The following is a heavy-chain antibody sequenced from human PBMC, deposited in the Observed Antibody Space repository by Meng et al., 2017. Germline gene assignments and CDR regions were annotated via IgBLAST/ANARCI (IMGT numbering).Heavy chain of an antibody. CDR3: AKDKGIAAAGTSFGYFDY. CDR1: GFTFDDYA. V-gene: IGHV3-43D*03. J-gene: IGHJ4*02. CDR2: ISWDGGST. D-gene: IGHD6-13*01. Sequence: LSLTCAASGFTFDDYAMHWVRQAPGKGLEWVSLISWDGGSTYYADSVKGRFTISRDNSKNSLYLQMNSLRAEDTALYYCAKDKGIAAAGTSFGYFDYWGQGTLVTVSS.